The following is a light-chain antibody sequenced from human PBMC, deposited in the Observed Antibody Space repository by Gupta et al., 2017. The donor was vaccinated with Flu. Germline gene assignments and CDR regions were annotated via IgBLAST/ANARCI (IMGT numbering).Light chain of an antibody. CDR2: WVS. CDR1: QSLLHRNGYNY. J-gene: IGKJ1*01. V-gene: IGKV2-28*01. Sequence: VTPGQPASISCRSSQSLLHRNGYNYLDWYVQKPGQTPQLLIYWVSTRFSGVPDRFSGSGSGTDFTLKISRVEAEDVGVYYCRQGLQAPRTFGQGTKLEI. CDR3: RQGLQAPRT.